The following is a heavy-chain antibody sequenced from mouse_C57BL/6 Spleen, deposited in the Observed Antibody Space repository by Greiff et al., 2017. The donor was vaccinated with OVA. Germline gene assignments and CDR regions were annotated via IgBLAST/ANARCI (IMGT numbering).Heavy chain of an antibody. CDR1: GYTFTSYW. CDR3: ARSLLLRSLYYYAMDY. Sequence: VQLQQPGAELVMPGASVKLSCKASGYTFTSYWMHWVKQRPGQGLEWIGEIDPSDSYTNYNQKFKGKSTLTVDKSSSTAYMQLSSLTSEDSAVYYCARSLLLRSLYYYAMDYWGQGTSVTVSS. D-gene: IGHD1-1*01. J-gene: IGHJ4*01. V-gene: IGHV1-69*01. CDR2: IDPSDSYT.